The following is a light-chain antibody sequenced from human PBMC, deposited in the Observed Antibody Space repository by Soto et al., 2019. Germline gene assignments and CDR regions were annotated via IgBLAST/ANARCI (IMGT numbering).Light chain of an antibody. V-gene: IGKV3-15*01. CDR2: GPS. J-gene: IGKJ1*01. Sequence: EIVVTQSPATLSVSPGERATLSCRASQSVSNNLAWYQQKPGQAPRLLIYGPSTGASGIPARFSGSGYGREFTLTISSLQSEDSGVYYCHQYDDWPPAFGQGTKVEIK. CDR1: QSVSNN. CDR3: HQYDDWPPA.